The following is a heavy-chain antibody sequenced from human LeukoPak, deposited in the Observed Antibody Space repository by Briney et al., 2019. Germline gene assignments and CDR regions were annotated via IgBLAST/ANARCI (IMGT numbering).Heavy chain of an antibody. CDR1: GYGFTTYW. J-gene: IGHJ4*02. D-gene: IGHD6-25*01. CDR3: ARLAAAGGNPYYLDY. CDR2: IYPDDSDT. V-gene: IGHV5-51*01. Sequence: GESLKISCKGSGYGFTTYWIVWVRQMPGKGLEWMGIIYPDDSDTRNSPSFQGQVTISADKSISTAYLRWSSLKASDTAMYYCARLAAAGGNPYYLDYWGRGTQVTVSS.